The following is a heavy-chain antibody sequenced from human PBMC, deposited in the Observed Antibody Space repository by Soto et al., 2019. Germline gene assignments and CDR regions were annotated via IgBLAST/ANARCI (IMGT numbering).Heavy chain of an antibody. CDR1: GGSISSGGYY. V-gene: IGHV4-31*03. CDR3: AREPSI. Sequence: QVQLQESGPGLVKPSQTLSLTCTVSGGSISSGGYYWSWIRQHPGKGLEWIGYIYYGGSTYYNPTIKSCVNMSVDTSKNQFSLKRSSVTAADTAVYYCAREPSIWGQGTLVTVSS. CDR2: IYYGGST. J-gene: IGHJ4*02.